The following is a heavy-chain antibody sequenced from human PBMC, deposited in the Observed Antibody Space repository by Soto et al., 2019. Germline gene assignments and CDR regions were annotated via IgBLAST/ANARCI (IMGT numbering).Heavy chain of an antibody. CDR2: INHSGST. D-gene: IGHD3-16*02. CDR3: ARGKLSDYVWGSYRYHFDY. Sequence: SETLSLTCAVYGGSFSGYYWSWIRQPPGKGLEWIGEINHSGSTNYNPSLKSRVTISVDTSKNQFSLKLSSVTAADTPVYYCARGKLSDYVWGSYRYHFDYWGQGTVVTVSS. CDR1: GGSFSGYY. V-gene: IGHV4-34*01. J-gene: IGHJ4*02.